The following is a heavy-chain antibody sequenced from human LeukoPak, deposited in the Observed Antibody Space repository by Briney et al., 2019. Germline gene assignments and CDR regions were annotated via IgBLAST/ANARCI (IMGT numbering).Heavy chain of an antibody. V-gene: IGHV4-30-4*01. J-gene: IGHJ4*02. CDR1: GGSISSGDYY. D-gene: IGHD2-2*01. Sequence: PSETLSLTCTVSGGSISSGDYYWSWIRQPPGKGLEWIGYIYYSGSTYYNPSLKSRATISVDTSKNQFSLKLSSVTAADTAVYYCARAPRAYCSTTDSCFQGYWGQGILVTVSS. CDR3: ARAPRAYCSTTDSCFQGY. CDR2: IYYSGST.